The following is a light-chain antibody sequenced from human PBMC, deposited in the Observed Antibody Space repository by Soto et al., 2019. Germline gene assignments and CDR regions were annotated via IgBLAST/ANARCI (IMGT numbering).Light chain of an antibody. CDR1: QSISSNY. CDR3: QQYHSSPRT. CDR2: GAS. V-gene: IGKV3-20*01. Sequence: EIVLTQSPGTLSLSPGERATLSCRASQSISSNYLAWYQQKPGQAPRLLIYGASNRAAGIPDRCRGSGSATDMTLTISRLEPDEFAADYCQQYHSSPRTFGQGARV. J-gene: IGKJ1*01.